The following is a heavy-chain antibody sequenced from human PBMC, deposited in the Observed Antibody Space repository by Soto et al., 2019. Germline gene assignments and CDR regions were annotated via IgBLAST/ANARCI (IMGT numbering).Heavy chain of an antibody. V-gene: IGHV4-30-2*01. CDR1: GGSISSGGYS. CDR3: ARSLKFYGSGSYYFDY. Sequence: SETLSLTCAVSGGSISSGGYSWSWIRQPPGKGLEWIGYIYHSGSTYYNPSLKSRVTISVDRSKNQFSLKLSSVTAADTAVYYCARSLKFYGSGSYYFDYWGQGTLVTVSS. J-gene: IGHJ4*02. CDR2: IYHSGST. D-gene: IGHD3-10*01.